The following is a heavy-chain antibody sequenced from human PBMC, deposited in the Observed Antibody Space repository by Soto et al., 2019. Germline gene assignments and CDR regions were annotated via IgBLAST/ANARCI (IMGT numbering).Heavy chain of an antibody. CDR1: GYTFTSYA. J-gene: IGHJ4*02. CDR3: ARDRIPGDCFFDY. V-gene: IGHV1-3*01. D-gene: IGHD2-21*02. CDR2: INAGNGNT. Sequence: ASVKVSCKASGYTFTSYAMHWVRQAPGQRLEWMGWINAGNGNTKYSQKFQGRVTISRDNSKNTLYLQMNSLRAEDTAVYYCARDRIPGDCFFDYWGQGTLVTVSS.